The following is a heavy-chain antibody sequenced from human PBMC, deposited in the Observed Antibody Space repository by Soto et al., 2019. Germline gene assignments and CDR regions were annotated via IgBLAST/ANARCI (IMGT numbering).Heavy chain of an antibody. CDR3: ARGRGVNTFLGGHWFDP. J-gene: IGHJ5*02. D-gene: IGHD3-16*01. CDR1: GGSFSGYY. Sequence: PSETLSLTCAVYGGSFSGYYWSWIRQPPGKGLEWIGEINHSGSTNYNPSLKSRVTISVDTSKNQFSLKLSSVTAADTAVYYCARGRGVNTFLGGHWFDPWGQGTLVTVSS. CDR2: INHSGST. V-gene: IGHV4-34*01.